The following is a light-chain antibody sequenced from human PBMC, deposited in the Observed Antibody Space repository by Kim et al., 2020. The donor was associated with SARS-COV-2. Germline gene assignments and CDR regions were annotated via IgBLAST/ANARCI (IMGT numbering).Light chain of an antibody. J-gene: IGLJ1*01. CDR1: SSNIGAFNY. CDR3: SSYTTANTRV. CDR2: DVS. V-gene: IGLV2-14*03. Sequence: GQSITVSHSGTSSNIGAFNYVSWFQQHPDKDPKLMIYDVSERPSGISNRFSGSTSGNTASLTISGLQAEDEADYYCSSYTTANTRVFGTGTKVTVL.